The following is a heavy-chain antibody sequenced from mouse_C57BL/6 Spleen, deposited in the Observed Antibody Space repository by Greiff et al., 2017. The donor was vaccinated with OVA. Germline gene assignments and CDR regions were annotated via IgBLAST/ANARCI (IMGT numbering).Heavy chain of an antibody. V-gene: IGHV1-42*01. CDR2: INPSTGGT. J-gene: IGHJ3*01. CDR3: ARKLTGIAY. Sequence: EVQLQQSGPELVKPGASVTISCKASGYSFTGYYMNWVKQSPEKSLEWIGEINPSTGGTTYNQKFKAKATLTVDKSSSTAYMQLKSLTAEDSAVYYCARKLTGIAYWGQGTLVTVSA. CDR1: GYSFTGYY. D-gene: IGHD4-1*01.